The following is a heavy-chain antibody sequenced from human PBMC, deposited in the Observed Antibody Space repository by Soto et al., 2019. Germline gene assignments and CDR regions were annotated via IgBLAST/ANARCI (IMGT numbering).Heavy chain of an antibody. Sequence: PSETLSLTCAVYGGSFSGYYWSWIRQPPGKGLEWIGEINHSGSTNYNPSLKSRVTISVDTSKNQFSLKLSSVTAADTAVYHCARDGAYIVGALTYFDYWGQGTLVTVSS. CDR3: ARDGAYIVGALTYFDY. J-gene: IGHJ4*02. V-gene: IGHV4-34*01. D-gene: IGHD1-26*01. CDR1: GGSFSGYY. CDR2: INHSGST.